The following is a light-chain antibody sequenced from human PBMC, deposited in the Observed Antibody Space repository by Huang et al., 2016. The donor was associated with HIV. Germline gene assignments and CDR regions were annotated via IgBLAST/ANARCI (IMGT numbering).Light chain of an antibody. CDR3: QQYNDWPPLT. Sequence: VMTQSPASLSASPGARVTLSCRASQGVRNNLAWYQQKPGQAPTLLMVVSSTRATGTPPRFSGSGSGTDFTLTITSLQSSDSAIYYCQQYNDWPPLTFGGGTKVEI. CDR2: VSS. J-gene: IGKJ4*01. V-gene: IGKV3D-15*01. CDR1: QGVRNN.